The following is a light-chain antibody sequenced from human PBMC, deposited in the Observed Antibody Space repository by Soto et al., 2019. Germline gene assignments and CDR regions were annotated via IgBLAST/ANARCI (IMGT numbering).Light chain of an antibody. Sequence: EMVMTQSPAILSVSPGERATLSCRASQGVSSSYLAWYQQKPGQAPRLLIYGASSRATGIPDRFSGSGSGTDFTLTISRLEPEDFAVYYCQQYGSLWTFGQGTKVDIK. CDR1: QGVSSSY. CDR2: GAS. CDR3: QQYGSLWT. V-gene: IGKV3-20*01. J-gene: IGKJ1*01.